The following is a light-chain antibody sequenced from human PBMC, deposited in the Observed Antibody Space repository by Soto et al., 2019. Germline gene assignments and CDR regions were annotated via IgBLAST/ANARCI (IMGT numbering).Light chain of an antibody. V-gene: IGLV2-14*01. Sequence: QSALTQPASVSGSPGQSITISCTGTSSDVGGYNYVSWYQQHPGKAPKLMIYDVSNRPSGVSNRCSGSKSGNTASLTISGLQAEDEADYYCSSYTSSSSLYDFGTGTKLTVL. CDR2: DVS. CDR3: SSYTSSSSLYD. J-gene: IGLJ1*01. CDR1: SSDVGGYNY.